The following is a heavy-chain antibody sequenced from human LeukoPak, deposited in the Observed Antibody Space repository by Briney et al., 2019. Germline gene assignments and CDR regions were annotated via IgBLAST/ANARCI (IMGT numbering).Heavy chain of an antibody. Sequence: SETLSLTCSVSGGSISSLYWSWIRQPPGKGLEWIGYIYYTGSANYNPSLKSRVTMFVDMSKNQFSLRLSSVTAADTAVYYCTRHRAYSSSSPFDYWGQGTLVTVSS. CDR2: IYYTGSA. D-gene: IGHD6-6*01. CDR1: GGSISSLY. V-gene: IGHV4-59*08. J-gene: IGHJ4*02. CDR3: TRHRAYSSSSPFDY.